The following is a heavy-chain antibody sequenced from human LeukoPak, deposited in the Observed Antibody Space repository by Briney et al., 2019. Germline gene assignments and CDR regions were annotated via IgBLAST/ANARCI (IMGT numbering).Heavy chain of an antibody. J-gene: IGHJ4*02. CDR2: ISSSGSTI. D-gene: IGHD1-26*01. V-gene: IGHV3-48*03. CDR1: GFTFSSYE. Sequence: QAGGSLRLSCAASGFTFSSYEMNWVRQAPGKGLEWVSYISSSGSTIYYADSVKGRFTISRDNAKNSLYLQMNSLRAEDTAVYYCARGRGSYFHYFDYWGQGTLVTVSS. CDR3: ARGRGSYFHYFDY.